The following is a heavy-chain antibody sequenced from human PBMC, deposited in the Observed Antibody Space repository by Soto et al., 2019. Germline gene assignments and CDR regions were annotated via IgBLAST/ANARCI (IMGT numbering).Heavy chain of an antibody. CDR3: SRDDVLCDGRRLYGLLFDV. CDR2: IHSGGPT. D-gene: IGHD2-21*01. J-gene: IGHJ6*04. Sequence: EGELVESGGGLVQRGGSLRLSCAASGFTVSSKYMSGVRQAPGKGLEWVSLIHSGGPTYYADSVKGRFTISRDPPENPGKLQMHSRRAEDTAVYYCSRDDVLCDGRRLYGLLFDVLGKWTTVTVSS. V-gene: IGHV3-66*01. CDR1: GFTVSSKY.